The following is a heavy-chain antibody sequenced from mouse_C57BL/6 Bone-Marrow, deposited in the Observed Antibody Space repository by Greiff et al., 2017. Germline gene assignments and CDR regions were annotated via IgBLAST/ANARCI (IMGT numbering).Heavy chain of an antibody. CDR1: GFNIKDDY. CDR3: TTEGWYFDV. CDR2: FDPENGDT. Sequence: EVQLQQSGAELVRPGASVQLSCTASGFNIKDDYMHWVKQRPEQGLEWIGWFDPENGDTEYASKFQGKATITADTSSNTAYLQLSSLTSEDTAVYYCTTEGWYFDVWGTGATVTVSS. J-gene: IGHJ1*03. V-gene: IGHV14-4*01.